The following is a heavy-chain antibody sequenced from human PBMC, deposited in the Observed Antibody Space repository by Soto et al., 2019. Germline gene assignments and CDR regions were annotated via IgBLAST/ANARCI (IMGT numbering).Heavy chain of an antibody. CDR1: GYTFTGYY. J-gene: IGHJ3*02. Sequence: GASVKVSCKASGYTFTGYYMHWGRQAPGQRPEWMGWINPNSGGTNYAQKFQGWVTMTRDTSISTAYMELSRLRSDDTAVYYCARAGGYSGYDWMGNDAFDIWGQGTMVTV. CDR2: INPNSGGT. D-gene: IGHD5-12*01. CDR3: ARAGGYSGYDWMGNDAFDI. V-gene: IGHV1-2*04.